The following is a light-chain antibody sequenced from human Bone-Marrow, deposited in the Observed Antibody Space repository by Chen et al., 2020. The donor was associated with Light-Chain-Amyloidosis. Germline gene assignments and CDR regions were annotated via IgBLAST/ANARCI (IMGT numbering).Light chain of an antibody. V-gene: IGLV3-25*03. CDR2: RDT. CDR1: DLPTKY. Sequence: LTPPPSVSVSPGPPARITCSGDDLPTKYAYWYQQKPGQAPVLVIHRDTERPSGISERFSGSSSGTTATLTISGVQAEDEADYHCQSADSSGTYEVIFGGGTKLTVL. J-gene: IGLJ2*01. CDR3: QSADSSGTYEVI.